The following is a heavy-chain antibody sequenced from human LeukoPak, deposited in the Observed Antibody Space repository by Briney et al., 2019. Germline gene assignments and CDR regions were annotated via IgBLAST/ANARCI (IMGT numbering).Heavy chain of an antibody. Sequence: AESLKISCKGSGYDFTIYWIAWVLQMPGKGLEGMGIIYPGDSDTRYSPSFQGQVTISADKSISTAYLQWSSLKASDTAMYYCARHDRGYYFGLDVWGQGTTVTVSS. CDR2: IYPGDSDT. V-gene: IGHV5-51*01. J-gene: IGHJ6*02. CDR3: ARHDRGYYFGLDV. CDR1: GYDFTIYW.